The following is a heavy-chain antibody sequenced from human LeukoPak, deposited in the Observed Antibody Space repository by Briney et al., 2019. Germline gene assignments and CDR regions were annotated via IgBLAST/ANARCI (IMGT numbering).Heavy chain of an antibody. J-gene: IGHJ6*02. CDR1: GFTFSSYW. CDR2: INSDGSST. V-gene: IGHV3-74*01. Sequence: PGGSLRLSCAASGFTFSSYWMHWVRQAPGKGLVWVSRINSDGSSTSYADSVKGRFTISRDNAKNTLYLQMNSLRAEDTAVYYCARAETPGYYYYYGMDVWGQGTTVTVSS. CDR3: ARAETPGYYYYYGMDV.